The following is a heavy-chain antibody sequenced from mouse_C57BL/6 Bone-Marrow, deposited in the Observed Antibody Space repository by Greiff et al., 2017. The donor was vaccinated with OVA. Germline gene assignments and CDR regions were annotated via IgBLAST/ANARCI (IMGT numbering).Heavy chain of an antibody. CDR1: GFTFSSYA. Sequence: EVQVVESGGGLVKPGGSLKLSCAASGFTFSSYAMSWVRQTPEKRLEWVATISDGGSYTYYPDNVKGRFTISRDNAKNNLYLQMSQLKSEDTAMYYCARITTVVGDWYFDVWGTGTTVTVSS. CDR3: ARITTVVGDWYFDV. V-gene: IGHV5-4*01. J-gene: IGHJ1*03. CDR2: ISDGGSYT. D-gene: IGHD1-1*01.